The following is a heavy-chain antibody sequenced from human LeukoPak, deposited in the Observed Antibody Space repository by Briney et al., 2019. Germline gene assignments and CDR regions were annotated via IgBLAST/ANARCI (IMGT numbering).Heavy chain of an antibody. J-gene: IGHJ5*02. Sequence: SETLSLTCAVYGGSFSGYYWNWIRQPPGKGLEWIGEINHSGSTYYNPSLKSRVTISVDTSKNQFSLKLSSVTAADTAVYYCASGEPGITMVRNQPWGQGTLVTVSS. D-gene: IGHD3-10*01. CDR3: ASGEPGITMVRNQP. CDR1: GGSFSGYY. CDR2: INHSGST. V-gene: IGHV4-34*01.